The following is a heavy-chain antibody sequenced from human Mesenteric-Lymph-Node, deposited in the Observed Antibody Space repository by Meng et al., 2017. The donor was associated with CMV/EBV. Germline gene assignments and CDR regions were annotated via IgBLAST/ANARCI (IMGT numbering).Heavy chain of an antibody. V-gene: IGHV3-30*02. CDR2: IRYHGSEN. Sequence: GESLKISCAASGFTFNNYDMIWVRQAPGKGLEWLAFIRYHGSENRYADSVKGRFSISRDNSKNTLYMQMNSLRVEDTAVYYCASGYCSSTSCYRVGFYLEYWGQGTLVTVSS. CDR1: GFTFNNYD. J-gene: IGHJ4*02. D-gene: IGHD2-2*01. CDR3: ASGYCSSTSCYRVGFYLEY.